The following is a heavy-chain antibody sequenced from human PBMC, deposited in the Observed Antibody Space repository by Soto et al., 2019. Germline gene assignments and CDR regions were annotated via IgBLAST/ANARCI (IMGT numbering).Heavy chain of an antibody. CDR1: GGSFSGYY. Sequence: SETLSLTCAVYGGSFSGYYWSWIRQPPGKGLEWIGEINHSGSTNYNPSLKSRVTISVDTSKNQFSLKLSSVTAADTAVYYCARGATYYYDSSGPTPAYYYYGMDVWGQGTTVTVSS. V-gene: IGHV4-34*01. J-gene: IGHJ6*02. CDR3: ARGATYYYDSSGPTPAYYYYGMDV. D-gene: IGHD3-22*01. CDR2: INHSGST.